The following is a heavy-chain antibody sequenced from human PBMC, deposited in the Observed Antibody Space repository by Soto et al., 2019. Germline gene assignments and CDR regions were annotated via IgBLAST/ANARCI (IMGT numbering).Heavy chain of an antibody. CDR3: ARDSMEYDDYIWGSYPGY. V-gene: IGHV3-21*01. J-gene: IGHJ4*02. CDR2: ISSSSSYI. D-gene: IGHD3-16*02. Sequence: EVQLVESGGGLVKPGGSLRLSCAASGFTFSSYSMNWVRQAPGKGLEWVSSISSSSSYIYYADSVKGRFTISRDNANNSLYMQMNSLRAEDMAVYYCARDSMEYDDYIWGSYPGYWGQGTLVTVSS. CDR1: GFTFSSYS.